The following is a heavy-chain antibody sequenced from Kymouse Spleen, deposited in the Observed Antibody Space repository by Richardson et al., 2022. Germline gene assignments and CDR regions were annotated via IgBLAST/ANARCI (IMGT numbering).Heavy chain of an antibody. CDR3: ARHGITIFGVVIIGGNWFDP. Sequence: QLQLQESGPGLVKPSETLSLTCTVSGGSISSSSYYWGWIRQPPGKGLEWIGSIYYSGSTYYNPSLKSRVTISVDTSKNQFSLKLSSVTAADTAVYYCARHGITIFGVVIIGGNWFDPWGQGTLVTVSS. CDR1: GGSISSSSYY. J-gene: IGHJ5*02. CDR2: IYYSGST. D-gene: IGHD3-3*01. V-gene: IGHV4-39*01.